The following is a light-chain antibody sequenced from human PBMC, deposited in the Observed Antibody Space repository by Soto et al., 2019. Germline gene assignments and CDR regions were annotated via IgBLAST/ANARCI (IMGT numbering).Light chain of an antibody. Sequence: QSVLTQPASVSGSPEQSITISCTGTSNDVGRYNLVSWYQQHPGKAPKVMIYDATQRPSGVSNRFSGSKSGNTASLTISGLQAEDEAYYYCCADAGSGTVVFGGGTKVTVL. J-gene: IGLJ3*02. CDR2: DAT. CDR1: SNDVGRYNL. V-gene: IGLV2-23*01. CDR3: CADAGSGTVV.